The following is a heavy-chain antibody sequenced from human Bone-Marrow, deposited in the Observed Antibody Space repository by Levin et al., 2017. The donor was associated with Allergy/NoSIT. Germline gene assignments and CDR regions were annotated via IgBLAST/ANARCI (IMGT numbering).Heavy chain of an antibody. V-gene: IGHV3-9*01. CDR3: AKDRGDCSSTSCYVLDY. J-gene: IGHJ4*02. D-gene: IGHD2-2*01. CDR2: ISWNSGSI. CDR1: GFTFDDYA. Sequence: GGSLRLSCAASGFTFDDYAMHWVRQAPGKGLEWVSGISWNSGSIGYADSVKGRFTISRDNAKNSLYLQMNSLRAEDTALYYCAKDRGDCSSTSCYVLDYWGQGTLVTVSS.